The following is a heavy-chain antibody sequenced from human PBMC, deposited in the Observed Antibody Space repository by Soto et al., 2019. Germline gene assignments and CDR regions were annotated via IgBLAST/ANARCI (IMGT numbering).Heavy chain of an antibody. Sequence: LRLSCAASGFTFSSYSMNWVRQAPWKGLEWVSSISSSSSYIYYADSVKGRFTISRDNAKNSLYLQMNSLRAEDTAVYYCASTYSGSSMAHAFDIWGQGTMVTVSS. D-gene: IGHD1-26*01. V-gene: IGHV3-21*01. CDR2: ISSSSSYI. CDR3: ASTYSGSSMAHAFDI. CDR1: GFTFSSYS. J-gene: IGHJ3*02.